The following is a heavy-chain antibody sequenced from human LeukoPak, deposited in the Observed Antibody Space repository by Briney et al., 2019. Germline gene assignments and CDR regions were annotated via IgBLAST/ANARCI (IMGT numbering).Heavy chain of an antibody. CDR3: ARRVRSWYSDY. CDR2: ISSSSSYI. Sequence: GGSLRLSCAASGFTVSSNYMNWVRQAPGKGLEWVSSISSSSSYIYYADSVKGRFTISRDDAKNSLYLQMNSLRAEDTAVYYCARRVRSWYSDYWGQGTLVTVSS. CDR1: GFTVSSNY. J-gene: IGHJ4*02. V-gene: IGHV3-21*01. D-gene: IGHD6-13*01.